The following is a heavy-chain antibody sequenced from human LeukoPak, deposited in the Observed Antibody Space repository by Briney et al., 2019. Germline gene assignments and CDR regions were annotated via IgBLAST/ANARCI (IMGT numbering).Heavy chain of an antibody. CDR2: IYYSGST. CDR1: GGSISSYY. CDR3: ARDGDGYNYFDY. V-gene: IGHV4-59*01. Sequence: SETLSLTCTVSGGSISSYYWSWIRQPPGKGLEWIGYIYYSGSTNYNPSLKSRVTISVDTSKNQFSLKLSSVTAADTAVYYCARDGDGYNYFDYWGQGTLVTVSS. D-gene: IGHD5-24*01. J-gene: IGHJ4*02.